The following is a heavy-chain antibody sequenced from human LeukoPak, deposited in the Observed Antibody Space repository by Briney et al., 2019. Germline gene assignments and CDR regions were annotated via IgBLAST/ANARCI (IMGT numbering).Heavy chain of an antibody. J-gene: IGHJ6*03. D-gene: IGHD3-16*02. CDR1: GGSFSGYY. Sequence: PSETLSLTCAVYGGSFSGYYWSWIRQPPGKGLEWIGEINHSGSTNYNPSLKSRVTISVDTSKNQFSLKLSSVTAADTAVYYCAREMITFGGVIAALRYYYYMDVWGKGTTVTVSS. V-gene: IGHV4-34*01. CDR2: INHSGST. CDR3: AREMITFGGVIAALRYYYYMDV.